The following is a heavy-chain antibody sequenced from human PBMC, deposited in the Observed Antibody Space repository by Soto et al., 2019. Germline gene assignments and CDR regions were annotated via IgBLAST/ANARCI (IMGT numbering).Heavy chain of an antibody. Sequence: EVQLLESGGGLVRPGGSLRLSCAASGFTFSAFAMSWVRQAPGKGLEWVSAISGSGDTTYYADSVKGRFTISRDISKNTLYLQMSTLRAEDTALYYCAKSYSSNWYDYFDYWGQGTLVTVSS. CDR3: AKSYSSNWYDYFDY. V-gene: IGHV3-23*01. D-gene: IGHD6-13*01. J-gene: IGHJ4*02. CDR1: GFTFSAFA. CDR2: ISGSGDTT.